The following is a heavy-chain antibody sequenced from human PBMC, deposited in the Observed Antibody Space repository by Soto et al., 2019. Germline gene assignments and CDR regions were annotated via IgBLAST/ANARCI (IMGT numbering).Heavy chain of an antibody. CDR2: INTGNGNT. CDR1: GYTFTSYA. J-gene: IGHJ4*02. Sequence: QVQLVQSGTEVKKPGVSLKVSCKASGYTFTSYAIHWVRQAPGQRLEWMGWINTGNGNTKYSQNFQGRVTITRDTSASTAYLERSSLRSEDTAVYFCARVYKEKTYSDYWGQGTLVTVSS. V-gene: IGHV1-3*04. D-gene: IGHD6-13*01. CDR3: ARVYKEKTYSDY.